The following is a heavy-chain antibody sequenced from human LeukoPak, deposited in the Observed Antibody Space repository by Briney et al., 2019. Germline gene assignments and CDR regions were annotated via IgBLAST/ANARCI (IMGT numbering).Heavy chain of an antibody. Sequence: SVKVSCKASGYTFTGYYMHWVRQAPGQGLEWMGWINPIFGTANYAQKFQGRVTITTDESTSTAYMELSSLRSEDTAVYYCARGDIVVVPATPDYYYYYMDVWGKGTTVTVSS. CDR3: ARGDIVVVPATPDYYYYYMDV. CDR1: GYTFTGYY. D-gene: IGHD2-2*01. CDR2: INPIFGTA. V-gene: IGHV1-69*05. J-gene: IGHJ6*03.